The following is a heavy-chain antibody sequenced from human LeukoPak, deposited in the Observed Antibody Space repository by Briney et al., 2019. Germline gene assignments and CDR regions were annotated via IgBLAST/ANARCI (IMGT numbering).Heavy chain of an antibody. CDR3: ARDSDSSGTDY. D-gene: IGHD3-22*01. J-gene: IGHJ4*02. CDR1: GGSISSGGYY. CDR2: IYYSGNT. Sequence: SETLSLTCTVSGGSISSGGYYWSWIRQHPGKGLEWIGYIYYSGNTYYNPSLKSRVTISVDTSKNQFSLKLSSVTAADTAVYYCARDSDSSGTDYWGQGTLVTVSS. V-gene: IGHV4-31*03.